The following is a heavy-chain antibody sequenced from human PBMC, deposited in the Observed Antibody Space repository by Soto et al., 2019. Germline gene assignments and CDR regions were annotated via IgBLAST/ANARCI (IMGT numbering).Heavy chain of an antibody. J-gene: IGHJ4*02. CDR1: GGSISSSSYY. CDR3: ASIVATVTTLDY. Sequence: SETLSLTCTVSGGSISSSSYYWGWIRQPPGKGLEWIGGIYYSGSTYYNPSLKSRVTISVDTSKNQFSLKLSSVTAADTAVYYCASIVATVTTLDYWGQGTLVTVSS. V-gene: IGHV4-39*01. D-gene: IGHD4-17*01. CDR2: IYYSGST.